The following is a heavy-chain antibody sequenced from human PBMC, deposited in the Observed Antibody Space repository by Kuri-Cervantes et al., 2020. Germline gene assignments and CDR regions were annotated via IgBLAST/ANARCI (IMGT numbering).Heavy chain of an antibody. CDR3: ARGEDLLRFLECYQN. CDR1: GYTFTSYY. J-gene: IGHJ4*02. Sequence: ASVQVSCKASGYTFTSYYIHWVRQAPGQGLEWMGIINPSGGSTNYAQKFQGRVTMTRDTSTSTVYMELSSLRSEDTAVYYCARGEDLLRFLECYQNWGQGTLVTVSS. CDR2: INPSGGST. D-gene: IGHD3-3*01. V-gene: IGHV1-46*01.